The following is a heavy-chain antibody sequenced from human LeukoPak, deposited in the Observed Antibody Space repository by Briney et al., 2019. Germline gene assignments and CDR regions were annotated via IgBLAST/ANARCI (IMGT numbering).Heavy chain of an antibody. CDR1: GGSFSGYL. CDR3: ARGVKQLARFYFYMDV. D-gene: IGHD3-22*01. V-gene: IGHV4-34*01. Sequence: SETLSLTCGVSGGSFSGYLRNWVRQSPGKGLEWIGEINHSGTTNYNPSLKSRVTISLDRSRNQFSLNLTSVTAADTAVFYCARGVKQLARFYFYMDVWGKGTTVTVSS. J-gene: IGHJ6*03. CDR2: INHSGTT.